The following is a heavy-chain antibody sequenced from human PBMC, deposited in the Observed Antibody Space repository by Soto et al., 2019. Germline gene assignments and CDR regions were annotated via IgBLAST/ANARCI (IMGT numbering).Heavy chain of an antibody. CDR2: IRNKVNSYTT. CDR3: TREAAYTGDDRSCDF. D-gene: IGHD5-12*01. V-gene: IGHV3-72*01. Sequence: EVQLVESGGGLVQPGGSLRLYCAASGFTFSDHHMDWVRQAPGKGLEWVGRIRNKVNSYTTEDAASVKGRFTISRDDSKNSVYLQMNSLKSEDTAVYYCTREAAYTGDDRSCDFWGQGTLVTVSS. J-gene: IGHJ4*02. CDR1: GFTFSDHH.